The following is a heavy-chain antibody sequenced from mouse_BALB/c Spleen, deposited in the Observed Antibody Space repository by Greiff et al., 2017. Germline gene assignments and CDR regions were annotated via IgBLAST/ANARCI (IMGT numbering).Heavy chain of an antibody. Sequence: VQLQQPGAELVKPGASVKMSCKASGYTFTSYWMHWVKQRPGQGLEWIGVIDPSDSYTSYNQKFKGKATLTVDTSSSTAYMQLSSLTSEDSAVYYCSWDDYWGQGTTLTVSS. V-gene: IGHV1S127*01. CDR3: SWDDY. CDR1: GYTFTSYW. D-gene: IGHD4-1*01. CDR2: IDPSDSYT. J-gene: IGHJ2*01.